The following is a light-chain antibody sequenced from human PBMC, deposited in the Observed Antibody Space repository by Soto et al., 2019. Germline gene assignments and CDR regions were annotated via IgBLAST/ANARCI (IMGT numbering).Light chain of an antibody. Sequence: EIVLMQSPGTLSLSPGERATLSCRASQYMTRTYIAWYQQKPGQAPRLLIYAASNRATGIPDKFSGSGSGADYSLTISRLEPEDSAVYYCQQRSNWPPLTFGPGTKVDIK. J-gene: IGKJ3*01. CDR2: AAS. V-gene: IGKV3D-20*02. CDR3: QQRSNWPPLT. CDR1: QYMTRTY.